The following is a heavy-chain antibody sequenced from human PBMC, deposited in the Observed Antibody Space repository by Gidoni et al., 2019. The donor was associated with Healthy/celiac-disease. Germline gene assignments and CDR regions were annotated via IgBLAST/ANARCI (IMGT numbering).Heavy chain of an antibody. Sequence: EVQLVESGGGLVQPGGSLRLSCAASGFTFSSYSMNWVRQAPGKGLEWVSYISSSSSTIYYADSVKGRFTISRDNAKNSLYLQMNSLRAEDTAVYYCASGDYYDSSGYYPLDYWGQGTLVTVSS. J-gene: IGHJ4*02. CDR2: ISSSSSTI. CDR1: GFTFSSYS. D-gene: IGHD3-22*01. CDR3: ASGDYYDSSGYYPLDY. V-gene: IGHV3-48*01.